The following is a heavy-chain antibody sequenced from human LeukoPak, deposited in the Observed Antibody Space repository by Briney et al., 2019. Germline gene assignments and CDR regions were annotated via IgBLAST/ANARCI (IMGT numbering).Heavy chain of an antibody. D-gene: IGHD4-17*01. CDR1: GGSFSFYY. V-gene: IGHV4-34*01. J-gene: IGHJ4*02. CDR2: INHSGSS. CDR3: ARGPTVTTTKLDY. Sequence: SETLSLTCAVDGGSFSFYYWSWIRQTPGKGLEWIGEINHSGSSNYNPSLKSRVTISVDTSKNQFSLKLDSVTAADTAVYYCARGPTVTTTKLDYWGQGTLVTVSS.